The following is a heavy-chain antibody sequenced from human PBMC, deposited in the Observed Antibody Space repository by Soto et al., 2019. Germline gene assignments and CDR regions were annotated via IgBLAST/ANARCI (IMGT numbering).Heavy chain of an antibody. CDR1: GFTVSSNY. V-gene: IGHV3-66*01. D-gene: IGHD1-1*01. CDR3: AKDAPMEY. Sequence: EVQLVESGGGLVQPGGSLRLSCAASGFTVSSNYMTWVRQAPGKGLEWVSVIYTGGSTYYADSVKGRFTISRDNSKNPLYLQMNSLRAEDTAVSYCAKDAPMEYWGQGTLVTVSS. J-gene: IGHJ4*02. CDR2: IYTGGST.